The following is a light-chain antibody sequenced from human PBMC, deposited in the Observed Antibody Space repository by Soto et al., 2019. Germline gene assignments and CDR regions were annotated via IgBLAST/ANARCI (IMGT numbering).Light chain of an antibody. CDR3: QQYYNWPYT. J-gene: IGKJ2*01. CDR2: STS. Sequence: EIVMTQSPATLSVSPGEGATLSCRASQSVTSNLAWYQQQPGQAPRLLIYSTSTRATGIPARLSGSGSGTEFTLTISSLQSEDFAVYYCQQYYNWPYTFGQGNKLEIK. V-gene: IGKV3-15*01. CDR1: QSVTSN.